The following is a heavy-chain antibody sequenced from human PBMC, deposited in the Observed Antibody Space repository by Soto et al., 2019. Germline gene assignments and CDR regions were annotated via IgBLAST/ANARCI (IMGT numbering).Heavy chain of an antibody. J-gene: IGHJ4*02. V-gene: IGHV5-10-1*01. CDR3: ARYTTSWTWMND. Sequence: GESLKISCEASGYTFSTSWITWVRQMPGKGLEWMGRIDPSDSYTNYSPSLQGHVTISVDKSINTVYLQWSRLKASDTAMYYCARYTTSWTWMNDWGQGTRVTVSS. CDR1: GYTFSTSW. D-gene: IGHD2-2*01. CDR2: IDPSDSYT.